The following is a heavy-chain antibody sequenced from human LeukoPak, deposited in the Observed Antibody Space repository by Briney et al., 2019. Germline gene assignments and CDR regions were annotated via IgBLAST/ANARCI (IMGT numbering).Heavy chain of an antibody. V-gene: IGHV4-59*01. CDR1: GGSISSYY. CDR2: IYYSGST. CDR3: ARVGYSYNFDY. J-gene: IGHJ4*02. D-gene: IGHD5-18*01. Sequence: SETLSLTCTVSGGSISSYYWSWIRQPPGKGLEWIGYIYYSGSTNYNPSLKSRVTISVDTSKNQFSLKLSSVTAADTAVYYCARVGYSYNFDYWGQGTLVTVSS.